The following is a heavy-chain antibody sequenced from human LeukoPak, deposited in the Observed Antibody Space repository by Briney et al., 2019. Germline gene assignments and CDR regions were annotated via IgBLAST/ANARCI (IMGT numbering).Heavy chain of an antibody. CDR3: ARGKSRLFSSGCDFDY. D-gene: IGHD6-19*01. CDR1: GGSISSGSYY. V-gene: IGHV4-61*02. J-gene: IGHJ4*02. CDR2: IYSSGST. Sequence: SETLSLTCTVSGGSISSGSYYWSWIRQPAGKGLEWIGRIYSSGSTNYNPSPKSRVTISVDTSKNQFSLKLSSVTAADTAVYYCARGKSRLFSSGCDFDYWGQGTLVTVSS.